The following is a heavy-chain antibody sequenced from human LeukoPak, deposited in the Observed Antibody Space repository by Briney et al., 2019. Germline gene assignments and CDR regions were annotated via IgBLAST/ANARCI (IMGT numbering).Heavy chain of an antibody. V-gene: IGHV4-34*01. Sequence: SETLSLTCAVYGGSFSGYYWSWIRQPPGKGLEWIGEINHSGSTNYNPSLKSRVTISVDTSKNQFSLKLSSVTAADTAVYYCARGRGYCSGGSCPCYFDYWGQGTLVTVSS. J-gene: IGHJ4*02. CDR2: INHSGST. CDR3: ARGRGYCSGGSCPCYFDY. CDR1: GGSFSGYY. D-gene: IGHD2-15*01.